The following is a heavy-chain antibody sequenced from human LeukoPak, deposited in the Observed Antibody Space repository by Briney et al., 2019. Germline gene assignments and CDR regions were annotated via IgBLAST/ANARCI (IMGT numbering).Heavy chain of an antibody. CDR2: IYSGGNT. CDR1: GFPVSSNS. J-gene: IGHJ6*04. V-gene: IGHV3-53*01. Sequence: GESLKISFTVSGFPVSSNSMSWVRQAPGKGLEWVSFIYSGGNTHNSDSVKGRFTISRDNAKNSLYLQMNSLRAEDTAVYYCAAPYDYSMMDVWGKGTTVTVSS. CDR3: AAPYDYSMMDV. D-gene: IGHD4-11*01.